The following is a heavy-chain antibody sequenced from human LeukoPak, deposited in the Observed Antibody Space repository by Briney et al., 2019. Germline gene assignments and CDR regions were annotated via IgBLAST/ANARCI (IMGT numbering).Heavy chain of an antibody. CDR3: ARDLLAARRGAHNWFDP. D-gene: IGHD6-6*01. CDR2: INSDGSST. J-gene: IGHJ5*02. CDR1: GITFSSYW. V-gene: IGHV3-74*01. Sequence: PGGSLRLSCAASGITFSSYWMHWVRQTPGKGLVWVSRINSDGSSTTYADTVKGRFTISRDNAKNSLYLQMNSLRAEDTAVYYCARDLLAARRGAHNWFDPWGQGTLVTVSS.